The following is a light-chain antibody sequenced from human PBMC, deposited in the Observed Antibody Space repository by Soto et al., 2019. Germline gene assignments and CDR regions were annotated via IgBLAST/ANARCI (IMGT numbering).Light chain of an antibody. Sequence: QSVLTQPPSVSGVPGQRVTISCTGSGSTIGAGYDVHWYQQLPGTAPRLLIYDNTNRPSGVPDRFSGSKSGTSASLAISGLQAEDEADYYCQSYDSSLSVVFGGGTKLTVL. CDR3: QSYDSSLSVV. J-gene: IGLJ2*01. CDR1: GSTIGAGYD. V-gene: IGLV1-40*01. CDR2: DNT.